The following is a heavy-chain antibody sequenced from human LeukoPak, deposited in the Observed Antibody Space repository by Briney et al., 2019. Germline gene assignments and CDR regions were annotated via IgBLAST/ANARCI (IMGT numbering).Heavy chain of an antibody. V-gene: IGHV4-4*09. CDR3: ARHFRRDYPDSGSSQYFHYIDV. J-gene: IGHJ6*03. CDR1: GGSMSDHY. Sequence: SETLSLTCAVSGGSMSDHYWSWIRQTPGTSLEWIGYIYATGNTNYSPSLKGRVTISLDTSKNHFSLRLRSVTAADTALYYCARHFRRDYPDSGSSQYFHYIDVWGKGTTVVVSS. D-gene: IGHD3-10*01. CDR2: IYATGNT.